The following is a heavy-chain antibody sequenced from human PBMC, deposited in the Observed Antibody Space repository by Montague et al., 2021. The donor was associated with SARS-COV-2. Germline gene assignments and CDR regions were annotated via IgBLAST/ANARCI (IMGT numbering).Heavy chain of an antibody. CDR2: INHSANT. CDR1: GGSLSGYY. V-gene: IGHV4-34*01. Sequence: SETLSLTCAVYGGSLSGYYWSWIRQPPEEGLEWIGEINHSANTKYNPSLKSPVTISIDTSKNQFSLKMTSVTAADTATYYCASGIYPSGNYYNRYYYGLDIWGPGTTVIVSS. D-gene: IGHD3-10*01. CDR3: ASGIYPSGNYYNRYYYGLDI. J-gene: IGHJ6*02.